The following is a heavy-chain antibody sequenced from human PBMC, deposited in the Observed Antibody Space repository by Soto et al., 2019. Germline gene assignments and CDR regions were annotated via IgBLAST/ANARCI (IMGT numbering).Heavy chain of an antibody. CDR1: GCTFSSYA. V-gene: IGHV3-23*01. J-gene: IGHJ6*03. D-gene: IGHD4-4*01. Sequence: GGSLRLSCAASGCTFSSYAMSWVRQAPGKGLEWVSAISGSGGSTYYADSVKGRFTISRDNSKNTLYLQMNSLRAEDTAVYYCAKNPLSIPYYYYYMDAWGKGTTVTVSS. CDR2: ISGSGGST. CDR3: AKNPLSIPYYYYYMDA.